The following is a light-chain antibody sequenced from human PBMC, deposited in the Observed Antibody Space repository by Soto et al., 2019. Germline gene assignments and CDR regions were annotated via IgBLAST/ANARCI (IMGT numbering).Light chain of an antibody. CDR3: QQYNSFSKT. V-gene: IGKV1-5*01. CDR1: QSISSW. Sequence: IQMTQSPSTLSASVGDRVTITCRASQSISSWLAWYQQKPGKAPKLLIYAASTLETGVPSRFSGSGFGTEFTLTIASLQPDDSASYYCQQYNSFSKTFGRGTKVDIK. CDR2: AAS. J-gene: IGKJ1*01.